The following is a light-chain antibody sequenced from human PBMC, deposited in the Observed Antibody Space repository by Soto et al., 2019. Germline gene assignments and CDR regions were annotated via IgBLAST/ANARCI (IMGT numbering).Light chain of an antibody. CDR2: GAS. V-gene: IGKV3-20*01. CDR1: QSISSSY. Sequence: EIVLTQSPGTLSLSPGKRATLSFIASQSISSSYLAWYQQRPGQAPRLLIYGASSRATGIPDRFSGSGSGTEFTLTISRLEPEDFAVYYCQQYGSSSWTFGQGTKVDIK. CDR3: QQYGSSSWT. J-gene: IGKJ1*01.